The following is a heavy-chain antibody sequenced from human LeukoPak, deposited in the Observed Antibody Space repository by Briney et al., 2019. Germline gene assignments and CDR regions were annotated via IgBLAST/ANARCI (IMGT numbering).Heavy chain of an antibody. CDR1: GGTFTSYA. CDR3: ARGRPYGDYAFYY. D-gene: IGHD4-17*01. V-gene: IGHV1-69*05. CDR2: IIPIFGTA. Sequence: SVKVSCKASGGTFTSYAISWVRQAPGQRLEWMGRIIPIFGTANYAQKFQGRVTITTDESTSTDYMELSSLRSEDTAVYYCARGRPYGDYAFYYWGQGTLVTVSS. J-gene: IGHJ4*02.